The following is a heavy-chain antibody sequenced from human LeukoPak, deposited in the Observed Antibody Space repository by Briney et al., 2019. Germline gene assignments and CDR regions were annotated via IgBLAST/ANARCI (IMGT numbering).Heavy chain of an antibody. Sequence: TAGSLRLSCAASGFTFSDYYMSWIRQAPGKGLEWVSYISSSSSYTNYADSVKGRFTISRDNAKNSLYLQMNSLRAEDTAVYYCARVALGDCSGGSCYSLYYYYYGMDVWGKGTTVTVSS. D-gene: IGHD2-15*01. J-gene: IGHJ6*04. V-gene: IGHV3-11*06. CDR2: ISSSSSYT. CDR3: ARVALGDCSGGSCYSLYYYYYGMDV. CDR1: GFTFSDYY.